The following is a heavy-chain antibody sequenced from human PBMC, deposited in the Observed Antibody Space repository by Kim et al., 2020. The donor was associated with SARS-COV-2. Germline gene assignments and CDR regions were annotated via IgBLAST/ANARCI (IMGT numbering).Heavy chain of an antibody. CDR2: IYYSGST. D-gene: IGHD1-26*01. Sequence: SETLSLTCTVSGGSISSYYWSWIRQPPGKGLEWIGYIYYSGSTNYNPSLKSRVTISVDTSKNQFSLKLSSVTAADTAVYYCARESYYNDAFDIWGQGTMVTVSS. J-gene: IGHJ3*02. V-gene: IGHV4-59*01. CDR3: ARESYYNDAFDI. CDR1: GGSISSYY.